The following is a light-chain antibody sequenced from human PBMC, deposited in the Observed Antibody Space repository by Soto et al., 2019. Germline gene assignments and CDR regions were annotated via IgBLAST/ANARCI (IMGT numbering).Light chain of an antibody. Sequence: DIQMTQSPSTLSASVGDRVTITCRASQSISSWLAWYQQKPGKAPKLLIYKASSLESGVPSRFSGSGSGTEFTLTISSLQPDVFATYYCQQYNSYPLTFGGGTKLDIK. V-gene: IGKV1-5*03. CDR3: QQYNSYPLT. CDR1: QSISSW. J-gene: IGKJ4*01. CDR2: KAS.